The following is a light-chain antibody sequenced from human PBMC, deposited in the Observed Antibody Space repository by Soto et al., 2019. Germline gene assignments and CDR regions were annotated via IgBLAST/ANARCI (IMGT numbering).Light chain of an antibody. CDR1: QSISSW. CDR2: DAY. Sequence: DIQMTQSPSTLSASVGDRVTITCRASQSISSWLAWYQQKPGKAPKLLIYDAYSLESGVQSRFSGSGSGTEFTLTIRSLQPDDFATYYCKQYNSYSHTFGQGTRLEIK. V-gene: IGKV1-5*01. J-gene: IGKJ5*01. CDR3: KQYNSYSHT.